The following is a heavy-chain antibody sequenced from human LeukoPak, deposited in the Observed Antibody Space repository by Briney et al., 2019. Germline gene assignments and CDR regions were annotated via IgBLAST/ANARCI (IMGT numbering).Heavy chain of an antibody. D-gene: IGHD3-10*01. CDR3: AGVEEMVRGVTDSVSEYFQH. CDR2: TYYSGST. Sequence: SEALSLTCTVSGGSISSYYWSWIRQLPGKGLKRIGYTYYSGSTNYNPSLKSRVTISVDTPKNQFSLKLSSVTAADTAVCYCAGVEEMVRGVTDSVSEYFQHWGQGTLVTVSS. V-gene: IGHV4-59*01. J-gene: IGHJ1*01. CDR1: GGSISSYY.